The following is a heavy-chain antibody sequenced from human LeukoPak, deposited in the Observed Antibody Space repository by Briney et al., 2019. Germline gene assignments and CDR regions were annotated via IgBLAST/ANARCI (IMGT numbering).Heavy chain of an antibody. CDR2: IYYSGST. Sequence: KPSGTLSLTCTVSGGSISSYYWSWIRQPPGKGLEWIGYIYYSGSTNYNPSLKSRVTISVDTSKNQFSLKLSSVTAADTAVYYCAGGQKDYNAFDIWGQGTMVTVSS. D-gene: IGHD4/OR15-4a*01. CDR1: GGSISSYY. J-gene: IGHJ3*02. CDR3: AGGQKDYNAFDI. V-gene: IGHV4-59*01.